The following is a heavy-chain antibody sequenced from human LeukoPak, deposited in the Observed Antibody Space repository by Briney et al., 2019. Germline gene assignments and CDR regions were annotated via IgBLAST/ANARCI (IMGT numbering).Heavy chain of an antibody. J-gene: IGHJ5*02. D-gene: IGHD3-16*01. V-gene: IGHV3-33*06. CDR2: IWHDGLNK. CDR3: AKAGQRSYAEAFDP. CDR1: GSSPNNYA. Sequence: PGGSLRLSCAASGSSPNNYAMHWVRQAPGKGLEWVAVIWHDGLNKFYADFLKGRFTISRDFSKDTVYLQMSGLTVEDTAVYYCAKAGQRSYAEAFDPWGQGTLVTVSS.